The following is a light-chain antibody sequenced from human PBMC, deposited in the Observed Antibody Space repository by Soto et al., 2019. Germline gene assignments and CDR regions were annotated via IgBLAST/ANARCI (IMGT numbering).Light chain of an antibody. CDR2: RNN. V-gene: IGLV1-47*01. CDR1: NSNIGKNY. J-gene: IGLJ1*01. CDR3: SSYAGSNNYV. Sequence: QSVLTQPPSASGTPGQRVTISCSGSNSNIGKNYVYWYRQLPGTAPKLLIYRNNQRPSGVPDRFSGSKSGTSASLAISGLRSEDEADYYCSSYAGSNNYVFGTGTKLTVL.